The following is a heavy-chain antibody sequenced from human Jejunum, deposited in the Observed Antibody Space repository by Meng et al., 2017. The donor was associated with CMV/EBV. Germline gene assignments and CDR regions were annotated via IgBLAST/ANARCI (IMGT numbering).Heavy chain of an antibody. D-gene: IGHD6-19*01. V-gene: IGHV4-31*03. Sequence: QVQLQESGPGLVKPSQTLSLTCTVSGGSVSSGGYYWTWIRQHPGKGLEWFGHIYYSGSTFYNPSLKRRVIISIDTSKNQFSLNLRSVTAADTAVYYCARVSSGWDYFDYWGHGPLVTVYS. CDR3: ARVSSGWDYFDY. CDR2: IYYSGST. J-gene: IGHJ4*01. CDR1: GGSVSSGGYY.